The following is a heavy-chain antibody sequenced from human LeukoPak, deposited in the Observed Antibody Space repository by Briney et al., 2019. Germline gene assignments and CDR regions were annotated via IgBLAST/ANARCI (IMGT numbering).Heavy chain of an antibody. Sequence: LTGGSLRLSCAASGFTFSSYAMNWVRQAPGKGLEWVAGISSGDRTFHAESVKGRFTISRDKSKDTLYLQMNSLRAEDTAVYCAKDATASPYFHWFDNWGQGTQVIVSS. D-gene: IGHD3-9*01. J-gene: IGHJ4*02. CDR1: GFTFSSYA. CDR3: AKDATASPYFHWFDN. V-gene: IGHV3-23*01. CDR2: ISSGDRT.